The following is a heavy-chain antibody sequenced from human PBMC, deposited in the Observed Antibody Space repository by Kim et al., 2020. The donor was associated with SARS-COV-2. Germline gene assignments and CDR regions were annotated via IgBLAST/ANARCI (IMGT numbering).Heavy chain of an antibody. J-gene: IGHJ4*02. D-gene: IGHD6-13*01. CDR2: INHSGST. CDR3: ARGTYRFGMGSSRGLDY. V-gene: IGHV4-34*01. CDR1: GGSFSGYY. Sequence: SETLSLTCAVYGGSFSGYYWSWIRQPPGKGLEWIGEINHSGSTNYNPSLKSRVTISVDTSKNQFSLKLSSVTAADTAVYYCARGTYRFGMGSSRGLDYWGQGTLVTVSS.